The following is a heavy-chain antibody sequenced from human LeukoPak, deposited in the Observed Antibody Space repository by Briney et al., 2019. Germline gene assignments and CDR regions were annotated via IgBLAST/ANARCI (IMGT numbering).Heavy chain of an antibody. Sequence: ASVKVSCKASGYTFTGYYMHWVRQAPGQGLEWMGWINPNSGGTNYAQKFQGRVTVTRDTSISTAYMELSRLRSDDTAVYYCATRDDSTGYYHFDYWGQGTLVTVSS. D-gene: IGHD3-22*01. CDR3: ATRDDSTGYYHFDY. CDR2: INPNSGGT. J-gene: IGHJ4*02. V-gene: IGHV1-2*02. CDR1: GYTFTGYY.